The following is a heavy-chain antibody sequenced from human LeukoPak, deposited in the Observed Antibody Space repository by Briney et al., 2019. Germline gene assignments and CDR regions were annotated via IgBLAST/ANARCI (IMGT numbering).Heavy chain of an antibody. CDR3: ARDTGYLEEGVDY. V-gene: IGHV1-18*04. CDR1: GYTFTNYG. D-gene: IGHD1-1*01. J-gene: IGHJ4*02. Sequence: ASVRVSCKASGYTFTNYGISWVRQAPGQGLEWMGWISAYNGNTNYAQKLQGRVTMTIDTSTSTAYMDLRSLRSDDTAVYYCARDTGYLEEGVDYWGQGTLVTVSS. CDR2: ISAYNGNT.